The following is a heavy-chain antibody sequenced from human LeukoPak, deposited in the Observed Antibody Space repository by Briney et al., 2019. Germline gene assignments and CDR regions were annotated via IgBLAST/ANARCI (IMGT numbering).Heavy chain of an antibody. Sequence: GASVKVSCKASGYTFTSYDINWVRQATGQGLEWMGWMNPNSGNTGYAQKFQGRVTMTRNTSISTAYMELSSLRSEDTAVYYCARGVWYYYDSSGYYNWFDPWGQGTLVTVSS. D-gene: IGHD3-22*01. J-gene: IGHJ5*02. CDR2: MNPNSGNT. CDR3: ARGVWYYYDSSGYYNWFDP. V-gene: IGHV1-8*01. CDR1: GYTFTSYD.